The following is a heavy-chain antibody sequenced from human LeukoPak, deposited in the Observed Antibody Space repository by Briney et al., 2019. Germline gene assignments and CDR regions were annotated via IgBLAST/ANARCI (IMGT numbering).Heavy chain of an antibody. Sequence: GGSLTLFCAASGLTVSGNYMSWVRQAPGKGLEWVSVIYSGGSTHYADSVKGRLAISRDNSRNTVYLQMNSLRAEDTAVYHCARGDAGIEAAGNVLNFLDYWGQGILVTVSS. V-gene: IGHV3-53*01. CDR2: IYSGGST. CDR1: GLTVSGNY. J-gene: IGHJ4*02. D-gene: IGHD6-13*01. CDR3: ARGDAGIEAAGNVLNFLDY.